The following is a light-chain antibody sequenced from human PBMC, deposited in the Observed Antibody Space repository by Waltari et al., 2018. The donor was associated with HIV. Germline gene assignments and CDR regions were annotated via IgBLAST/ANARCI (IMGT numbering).Light chain of an antibody. Sequence: SYELTQPPSVSVSPGQTARLTCSGDAFPKQYDYWDQQKPGQAPVLVIYKDSERPSGIPERFSGSSSGTTVTLTISGVQAEDEADYHCQSADSSGTYVVFGGGTKLTVL. J-gene: IGLJ2*01. CDR3: QSADSSGTYVV. CDR1: AFPKQY. V-gene: IGLV3-25*03. CDR2: KDS.